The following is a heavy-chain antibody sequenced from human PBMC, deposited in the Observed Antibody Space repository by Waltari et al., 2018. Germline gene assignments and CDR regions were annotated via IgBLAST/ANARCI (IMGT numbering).Heavy chain of an antibody. D-gene: IGHD5-18*01. CDR3: AREGYSYGYRTFDY. J-gene: IGHJ4*02. CDR2: IYSGGST. V-gene: IGHV3-53*01. CDR1: GFTVSSNY. Sequence: SCAASGFTVSSNYMSWVRQAPGKGLEWVSVIYSGGSTYYADSVKGRFTISRDNSKNTLYLQMNSLRAEDTAVYYCAREGYSYGYRTFDYWGQGTLVTVSS.